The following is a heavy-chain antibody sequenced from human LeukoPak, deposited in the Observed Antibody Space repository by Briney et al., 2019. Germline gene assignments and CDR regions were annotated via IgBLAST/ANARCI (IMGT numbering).Heavy chain of an antibody. CDR2: INHSGST. Sequence: PSETLSLTCAVYGGSFSGYYWSWIRQPPGKGLEWIGEINHSGSTNYNPSLKSRVTISVDTSKNQFSLKLSSVTAADTAVYYCARGRGVPKRNHNTGRWFDPWGQGTLVTDSP. CDR1: GGSFSGYY. V-gene: IGHV4-34*01. D-gene: IGHD1-14*01. CDR3: ARGRGVPKRNHNTGRWFDP. J-gene: IGHJ5*02.